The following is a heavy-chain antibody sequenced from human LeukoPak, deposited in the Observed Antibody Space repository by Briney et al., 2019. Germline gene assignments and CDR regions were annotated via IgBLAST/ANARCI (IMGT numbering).Heavy chain of an antibody. D-gene: IGHD5-18*01. Sequence: GSLRLSCAASGFTFSSYAMHWVRQAPGKGLVWVSRIYIDGTGIVYAGSVKGRFIISRDNAKNTLYLQMNSLRVEDTAVYYCARAPPSNGYSYHFDIWGQGTMVTVSS. CDR1: GFTFSSYA. V-gene: IGHV3-74*01. CDR2: IYIDGTGI. CDR3: ARAPPSNGYSYHFDI. J-gene: IGHJ3*02.